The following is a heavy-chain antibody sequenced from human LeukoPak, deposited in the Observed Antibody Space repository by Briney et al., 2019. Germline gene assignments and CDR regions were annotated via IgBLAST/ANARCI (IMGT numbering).Heavy chain of an antibody. CDR3: ARWGTYASTSNWFDP. D-gene: IGHD2-2*01. J-gene: IGHJ5*02. Sequence: SETLSLTCTVSGGSISSYYWSWIRQPPGKGVEWIGYIYYSGSTYYNPSLKSRVTISVDTSKNQFSLRLSSVTAADTAVYYCARWGTYASTSNWFDPWGQGTLVTVSS. V-gene: IGHV4-59*12. CDR1: GGSISSYY. CDR2: IYYSGST.